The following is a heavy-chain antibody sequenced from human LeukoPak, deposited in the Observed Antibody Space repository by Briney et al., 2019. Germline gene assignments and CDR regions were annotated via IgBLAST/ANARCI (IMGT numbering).Heavy chain of an antibody. J-gene: IGHJ6*03. Sequence: GGSLRLSCAASGFTFSSYAMSWVRQAPGKGLEWVANIKQDGSEKYYVDSVKGRFTISRDNAKNSLYLQMNSLRAEDTAVYYCARDGPDYPYYYYYMDVWGKGTTVTVSS. V-gene: IGHV3-7*01. CDR2: IKQDGSEK. CDR1: GFTFSSYA. CDR3: ARDGPDYPYYYYYMDV. D-gene: IGHD4-11*01.